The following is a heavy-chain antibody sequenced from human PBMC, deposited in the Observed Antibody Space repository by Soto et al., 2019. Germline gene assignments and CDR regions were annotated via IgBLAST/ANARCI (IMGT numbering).Heavy chain of an antibody. CDR2: IYDSGST. CDR1: GGSITSGGYY. D-gene: IGHD3-10*01. Sequence: SETLSLTCTVSGGSITSGGYYWSWIRQHPGKGLEWLGYIYDSGSTFYNPSLKSRITLSVDTSKNQFSLKLSSVTVADTAVYFCARKQAGYFYGIDYWGQGXLVTVYS. CDR3: ARKQAGYFYGIDY. J-gene: IGHJ4*02. V-gene: IGHV4-31*03.